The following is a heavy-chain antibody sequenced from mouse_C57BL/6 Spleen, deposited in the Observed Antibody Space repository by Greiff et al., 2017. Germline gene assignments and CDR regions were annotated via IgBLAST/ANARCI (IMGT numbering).Heavy chain of an antibody. CDR3: ANYGSRDYAMDY. CDR2: ISSGSSTI. J-gene: IGHJ4*01. Sequence: DVKLVESGGGLVKPGGSLKLSCAASGFTFSDYGMHWVRQAPEKGLEWVAYISSGSSTIYYADTVKGRFTISRDNAKNTLFLQITSLRSEDTAMYYCANYGSRDYAMDYWGQGTSVTVSS. CDR1: GFTFSDYG. V-gene: IGHV5-17*01. D-gene: IGHD1-1*01.